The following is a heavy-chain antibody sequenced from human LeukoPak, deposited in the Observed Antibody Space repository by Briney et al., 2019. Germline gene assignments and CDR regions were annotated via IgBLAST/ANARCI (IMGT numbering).Heavy chain of an antibody. CDR2: INHSGST. Sequence: PSETLSLTCAVSGGSFSGYYWSWIRQPPGKGLEWIGEINHSGSTNYNPSLKSRVTISVDTAKNQVSLKLRSVTAAYTAVYYWARMVRSSSIAANYYMDVWGKGTTVTVSS. V-gene: IGHV4-34*01. D-gene: IGHD6-6*01. CDR1: GGSFSGYY. CDR3: ARMVRSSSIAANYYMDV. J-gene: IGHJ6*03.